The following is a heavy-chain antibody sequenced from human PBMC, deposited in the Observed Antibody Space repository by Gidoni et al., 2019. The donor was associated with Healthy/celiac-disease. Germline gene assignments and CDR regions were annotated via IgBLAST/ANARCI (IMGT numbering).Heavy chain of an antibody. J-gene: IGHJ6*02. D-gene: IGHD2-2*01. Sequence: EAQLVVSGGGLVQPGASLSLSCAASGFTFSSYEMNWVRQAPGKGLEWVSLISSSGCTIYYADSVKGRFTISRDNAKNTLYLQMNSLRAEDTAVYYCARDPVGQLLPSYDYYDIDVWGQGTTVTVSS. CDR3: ARDPVGQLLPSYDYYDIDV. V-gene: IGHV3-48*03. CDR1: GFTFSSYE. CDR2: ISSSGCTI.